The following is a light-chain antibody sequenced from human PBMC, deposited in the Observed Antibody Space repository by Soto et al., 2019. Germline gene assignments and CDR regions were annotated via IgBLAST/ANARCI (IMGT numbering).Light chain of an antibody. Sequence: EIVMTQSPATLSVSPGQRASLSCGASQSISTNLAWYQQRPGRSPRLLIFGASTRATGVPARFSGSGSGTDFTLTISSLQSEDFAVYYCQQYNKWPLFTFGPGTRVDIK. J-gene: IGKJ3*01. CDR1: QSISTN. CDR2: GAS. CDR3: QQYNKWPLFT. V-gene: IGKV3-15*01.